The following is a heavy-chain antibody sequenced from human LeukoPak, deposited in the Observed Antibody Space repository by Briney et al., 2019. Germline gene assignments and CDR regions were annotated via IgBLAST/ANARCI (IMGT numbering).Heavy chain of an antibody. Sequence: GGSLRLSCAAAGFTFDDYFMGWVRQAPGKGLEWVSYITNSGYTMYYADSVRGRFTISKDNAKNSLYLHMSGLRAEDTAVYYCARSRARIAAAVYYFDYWGQGTPVTVFS. CDR3: ARSRARIAAAVYYFDY. CDR2: ITNSGYTM. D-gene: IGHD6-13*01. V-gene: IGHV3-11*01. CDR1: GFTFDDYF. J-gene: IGHJ4*02.